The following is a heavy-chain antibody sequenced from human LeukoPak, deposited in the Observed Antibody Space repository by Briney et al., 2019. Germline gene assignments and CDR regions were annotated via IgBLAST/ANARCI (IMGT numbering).Heavy chain of an antibody. CDR1: GFTFSSYE. D-gene: IGHD1-26*01. J-gene: IGHJ4*02. CDR3: ARAGRNFDY. V-gene: IGHV3-48*03. Sequence: PGGSLRLSCAASGFTFSSYEMNWVRQAPGKGLEWVSYISTSVSTIYYADSVKGRFTISRDNAKNSLCLQMNSLRAEDTAVYYCARAGRNFDYWGQGTLVTVSS. CDR2: ISTSVSTI.